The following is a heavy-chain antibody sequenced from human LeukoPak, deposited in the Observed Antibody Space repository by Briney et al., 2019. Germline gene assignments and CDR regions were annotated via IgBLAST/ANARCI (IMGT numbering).Heavy chain of an antibody. CDR1: GGSISSGSYY. Sequence: EPSETLSLTCTVSGGSISSGSYYWSWIRQPAGKGLEWIGRIFASGSTKYNPSLKSRVTMSVETSKNQFSLKLSSVTAADTAVYYCAREGSAFDIWGQGTMVTVSS. J-gene: IGHJ3*02. CDR2: IFASGST. V-gene: IGHV4-61*02. CDR3: AREGSAFDI.